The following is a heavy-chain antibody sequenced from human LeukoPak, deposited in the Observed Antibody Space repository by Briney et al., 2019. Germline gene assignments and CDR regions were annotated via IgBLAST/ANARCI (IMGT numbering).Heavy chain of an antibody. CDR1: GFTFGDYA. D-gene: IGHD4-17*01. J-gene: IGHJ4*02. Sequence: GGSLRLSCTASGFTFGDYAMSWVRQAPGKGLEWVGFIRSKAYGGTTEYAASVKGRFTISRDDSKSIAYLQMNSLKTEGTAVYYCTTTYGDYLGYWGQGTLVTVSS. CDR3: TTTYGDYLGY. CDR2: IRSKAYGGTT. V-gene: IGHV3-49*04.